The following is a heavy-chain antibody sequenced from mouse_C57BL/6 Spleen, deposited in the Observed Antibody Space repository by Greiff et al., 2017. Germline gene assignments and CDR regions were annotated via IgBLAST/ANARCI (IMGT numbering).Heavy chain of an antibody. Sequence: QVQLQQPGAELVMPGASVKLSCKASGYTFTSYWMHWVKQRPGQGLEWIGEIDPSDSYTNYNQKFKGKSTLTVDKSSSTAYMQLSSLTSEDSAVYYCARNYYDYDGGPFAYWGQGTLVTVSA. J-gene: IGHJ3*01. CDR2: IDPSDSYT. V-gene: IGHV1-69*01. D-gene: IGHD2-4*01. CDR3: ARNYYDYDGGPFAY. CDR1: GYTFTSYW.